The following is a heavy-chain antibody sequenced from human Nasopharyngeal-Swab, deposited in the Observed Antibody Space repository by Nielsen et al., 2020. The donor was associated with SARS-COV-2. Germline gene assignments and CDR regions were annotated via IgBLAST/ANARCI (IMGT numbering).Heavy chain of an antibody. D-gene: IGHD1-26*01. Sequence: RQAPGNGLEWVGEINHSGSTNYNPSLKSRVTISVDTFKNQFSLKLSSVTAADTDVYYCARGPQGGSRRPYYIDYWGQGTLVTVSS. V-gene: IGHV4-34*01. CDR3: ARGPQGGSRRPYYIDY. J-gene: IGHJ4*02. CDR2: INHSGST.